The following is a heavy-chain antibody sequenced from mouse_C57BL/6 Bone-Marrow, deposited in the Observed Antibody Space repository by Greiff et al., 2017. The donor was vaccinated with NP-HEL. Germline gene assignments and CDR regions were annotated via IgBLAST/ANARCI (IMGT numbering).Heavy chain of an antibody. CDR2: IHPNSGST. Sequence: VQLQQSGAELVKPGASVKLSCKASGYTFTSYWMHWVKQRPGHGLEWIGMIHPNSGSTNYNEKFKSKATLTVDKSSSTAYMQLSSLTSEDSAVYYCASEIYYYGSSWYFDVWGTGTTVTVSS. J-gene: IGHJ1*03. D-gene: IGHD1-1*01. CDR1: GYTFTSYW. V-gene: IGHV1-64*01. CDR3: ASEIYYYGSSWYFDV.